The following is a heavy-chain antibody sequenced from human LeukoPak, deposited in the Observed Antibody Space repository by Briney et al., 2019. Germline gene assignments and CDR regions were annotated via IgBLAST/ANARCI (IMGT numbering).Heavy chain of an antibody. D-gene: IGHD3-22*01. J-gene: IGHJ4*02. CDR3: AKGARIVVVIMFADY. V-gene: IGHV3-23*01. CDR2: ISGSGGST. CDR1: GFTFSSYA. Sequence: GGSLRLSCAASGFTFSSYAMGWVRQAPGKGLEWVSAISGSGGSTYYADSVKGRFTISRDNSKNTLYLQMNSLRAEDTAVYHCAKGARIVVVIMFADYWGQGTLVTVSS.